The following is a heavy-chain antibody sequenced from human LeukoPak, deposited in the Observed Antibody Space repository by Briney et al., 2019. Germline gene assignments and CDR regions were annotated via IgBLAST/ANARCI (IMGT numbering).Heavy chain of an antibody. J-gene: IGHJ4*02. D-gene: IGHD3-10*01. V-gene: IGHV3-21*01. CDR1: GFTFSIYS. CDR2: ITGSSNYI. CDR3: ARDRVSGSGSIDY. Sequence: GSLRLSCAASGFTFSIYSINWVRQAPGKGLEWVSFITGSSNYIYYADSVKGRFTISRDNAKNSLYLQMNSLRVEDTAVYYCARDRVSGSGSIDYWGQGTLVTVSS.